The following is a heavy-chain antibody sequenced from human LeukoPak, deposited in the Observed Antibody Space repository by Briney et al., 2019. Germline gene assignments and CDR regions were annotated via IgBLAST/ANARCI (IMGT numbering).Heavy chain of an antibody. CDR1: GYTFTSYD. D-gene: IGHD6-6*01. V-gene: IGHV1-8*01. J-gene: IGHJ5*02. CDR2: MNPNSGNT. CDR3: ASPDLAARQIGVDP. Sequence: ASVKVSCKASGYTFTSYDINWVRQATGQGLEWKGWMNPNSGNTGYAQKFQGRVTMTRNTSISTAYMGLSSLRSEDTAVYYCASPDLAARQIGVDPWGQGTLVTVSS.